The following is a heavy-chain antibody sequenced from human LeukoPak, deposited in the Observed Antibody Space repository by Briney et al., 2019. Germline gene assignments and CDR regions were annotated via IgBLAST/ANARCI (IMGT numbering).Heavy chain of an antibody. CDR3: ARVRGDFETD. CDR1: GGSISSYY. V-gene: IGHV4-59*01. J-gene: IGHJ1*01. D-gene: IGHD3-16*01. CDR2: RYYSGST. Sequence: PSETLSLTCSVSGGSISSYYWTWIRQPPGKGLEWIGYRYYSGSTTYNPPLKSRVTISVDTSKSQFSLKLISVTAADTAIYYCARVRGDFETDWGQGTLVTVSS.